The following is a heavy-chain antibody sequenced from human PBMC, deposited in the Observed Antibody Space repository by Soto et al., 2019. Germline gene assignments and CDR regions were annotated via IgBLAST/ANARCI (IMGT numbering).Heavy chain of an antibody. CDR2: IRSKTNNYAT. J-gene: IGHJ4*02. Sequence: GGSLRLSCAASGLTFSDSAIHWVRQASGKGLEWVGRIRSKTNNYATTYAASVKGRFTISRDDSKNTAYLQMNSLRPEDTSVYYCAREYSLAVVAPGYWGQGILVTVSS. D-gene: IGHD3-22*01. V-gene: IGHV3-73*01. CDR3: AREYSLAVVAPGY. CDR1: GLTFSDSA.